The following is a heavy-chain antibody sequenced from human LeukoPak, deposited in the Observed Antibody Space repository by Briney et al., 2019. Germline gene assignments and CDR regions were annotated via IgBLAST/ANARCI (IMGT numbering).Heavy chain of an antibody. CDR1: GYTFSAYY. Sequence: ASVKVSCKASGYTFSAYYMHWVRQGPGQGLEWVGWINPNSGGTNYAQKFQGRVTMTRDTSISTAFMELSSLRSDDTAVYYCARDRVVVVPAAQDYYYYGMDVWGQGTTVTVSS. V-gene: IGHV1-2*02. CDR3: ARDRVVVVPAAQDYYYYGMDV. CDR2: INPNSGGT. D-gene: IGHD2-2*01. J-gene: IGHJ6*02.